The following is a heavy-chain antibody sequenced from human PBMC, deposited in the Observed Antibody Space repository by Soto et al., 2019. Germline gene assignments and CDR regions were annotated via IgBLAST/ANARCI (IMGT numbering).Heavy chain of an antibody. CDR1: GFTFSSYS. CDR2: ISSSSSYI. CDR3: ARDLEGIAVAGRDY. J-gene: IGHJ4*02. D-gene: IGHD6-19*01. V-gene: IGHV3-21*01. Sequence: KPGGSLRLSCAASGFTFSSYSMNWVRQAPGKGLEWVSSISSSSSYIYYADSVKGRFTISRDNAKNSLYLQMKSLRAEDTAVYYCARDLEGIAVAGRDYWGQGTLVTVSS.